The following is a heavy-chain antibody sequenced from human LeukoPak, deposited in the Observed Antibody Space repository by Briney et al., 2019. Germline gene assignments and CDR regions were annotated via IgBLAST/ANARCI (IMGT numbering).Heavy chain of an antibody. D-gene: IGHD3-10*01. J-gene: IGHJ4*02. CDR2: IYDSGST. CDR1: GGSIRSSYYY. V-gene: IGHV4-39*01. Sequence: SETLSLTCTVSGGSIRSSYYYWGWIRQPPGKGLEWIGSIYDSGSTYYNPSLKSRVTISVDTSKNQFSLKLSSVTAADTAVYYCARVFGIRRYFDYWGQGTLVTVSS. CDR3: ARVFGIRRYFDY.